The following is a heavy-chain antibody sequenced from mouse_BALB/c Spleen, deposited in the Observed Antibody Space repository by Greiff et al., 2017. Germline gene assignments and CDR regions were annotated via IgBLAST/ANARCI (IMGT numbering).Heavy chain of an antibody. CDR2: INPYNGDT. CDR1: GYSFTGYF. CDR3: AREGGYYHYFDY. Sequence: VQLKQSGPELVKPGASVKISCKASGYSFTGYFMNWVMQSHGKSLEWIGRINPYNGDTFYNQKFKGMATLTVDKSSSTAHMELRSLASEDSAVYYCAREGGYYHYFDYWGQGTTLTVSS. J-gene: IGHJ2*01. V-gene: IGHV1-20*02. D-gene: IGHD2-3*01.